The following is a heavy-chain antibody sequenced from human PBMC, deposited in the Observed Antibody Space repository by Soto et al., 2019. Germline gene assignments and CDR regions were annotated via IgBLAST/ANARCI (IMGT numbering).Heavy chain of an antibody. Sequence: SQTLSLTCAISGDSVSSNSAAWNWIRQSPSRGLEWLGRTYYRSKWYNDYAVSVKSRITFNPDTSKNQFSLHLNSVTPEDTAVYYCARVSYARRDDSSGYYTTQGNWFDPWGQGTLVTSPQ. V-gene: IGHV6-1*01. D-gene: IGHD3-22*01. CDR3: ARVSYARRDDSSGYYTTQGNWFDP. J-gene: IGHJ5*02. CDR1: GDSVSSNSAA. CDR2: TYYRSKWYN.